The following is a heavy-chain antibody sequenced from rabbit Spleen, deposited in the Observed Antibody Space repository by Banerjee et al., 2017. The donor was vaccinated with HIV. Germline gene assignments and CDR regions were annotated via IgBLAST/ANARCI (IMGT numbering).Heavy chain of an antibody. V-gene: IGHV1S40*01. J-gene: IGHJ6*01. CDR1: GVSFSSSDY. Sequence: QSLEESGGDLVKPGASLTLTCTASGVSFSSSDYMCWVRQAPGKGLEWIACIAGSSSGFTYSATWAKGRFTCSKTSSTTVTLQMTSLTVADTATYFCARGIPYGFAGDTYPPYAMDLWGPGTLVTVS. CDR2: IAGSSSGFT. D-gene: IGHD6-1*01. CDR3: ARGIPYGFAGDTYPPYAMDL.